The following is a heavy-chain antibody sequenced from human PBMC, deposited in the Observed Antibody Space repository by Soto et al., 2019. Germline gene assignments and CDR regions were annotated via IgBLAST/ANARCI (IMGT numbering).Heavy chain of an antibody. CDR2: INPNSGGT. J-gene: IGHJ5*02. CDR3: ARGKPYCSGGSCYLIDP. CDR1: GYTFTGYY. V-gene: IGHV1-2*04. D-gene: IGHD2-15*01. Sequence: ASVKVSCKASGYTFTGYYMHWVRQAPGQGLEWMGWINPNSGGTNYARKFQGWVTMTRDTSISTAYMELSRLRSDDTAVYYCARGKPYCSGGSCYLIDPWGQGTLVTVSS.